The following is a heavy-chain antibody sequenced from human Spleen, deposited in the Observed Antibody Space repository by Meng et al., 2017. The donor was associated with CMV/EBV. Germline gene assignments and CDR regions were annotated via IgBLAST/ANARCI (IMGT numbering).Heavy chain of an antibody. Sequence: CTAVGYRFESYGVSLVPQAPGQGLEWMGWISGFDGPTNDAPKFQGRVTPTIETSTSTAYMELTSLRSDDTAVYFCARDENGYNGQDFWGQGTLVTVSS. CDR2: ISGFDGPT. J-gene: IGHJ4*02. CDR1: GYRFESYG. D-gene: IGHD5-24*01. CDR3: ARDENGYNGQDF. V-gene: IGHV1-18*01.